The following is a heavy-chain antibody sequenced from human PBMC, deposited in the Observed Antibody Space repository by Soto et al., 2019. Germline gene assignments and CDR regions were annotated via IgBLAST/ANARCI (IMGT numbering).Heavy chain of an antibody. CDR2: LIHGGST. J-gene: IGHJ3*02. D-gene: IGHD3-16*01. Sequence: SETLSLTCAIYGASLCGFHWTLLRHAPCKGLEWIVELIHGGSTNYNPSLKSRVSFSLDTSKNQFSLHLMSVTAADTAVYYCARSPLGYDYVRQTWREVGDSFDIWGRGTMVTVSS. CDR3: ARSPLGYDYVRQTWREVGDSFDI. CDR1: GASLCGFH. V-gene: IGHV4-34*12.